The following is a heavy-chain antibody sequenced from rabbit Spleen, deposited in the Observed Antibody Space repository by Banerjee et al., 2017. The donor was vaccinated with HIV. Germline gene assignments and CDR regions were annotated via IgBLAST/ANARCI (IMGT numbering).Heavy chain of an antibody. J-gene: IGHJ4*01. Sequence: QEQLEESGGDLVKPEGSLTLTCTASGFSFSSSYWVCWVRQAPGKGLEWVACIYTGSSGTTYYASWAKGRFTISKTSSTTVTLQMTSLTTADTATYFCARAYTTAYSAGTSAFSLWGPGTLVTVS. CDR2: IYTGSSGTT. CDR3: ARAYTTAYSAGTSAFSL. D-gene: IGHD7-1*01. CDR1: GFSFSSSYW. V-gene: IGHV1S45*01.